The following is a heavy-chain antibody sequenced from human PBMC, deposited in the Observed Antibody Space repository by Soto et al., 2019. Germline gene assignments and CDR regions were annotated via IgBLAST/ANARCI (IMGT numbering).Heavy chain of an antibody. J-gene: IGHJ6*02. Sequence: QTLSLPSFISGDSVSSNSAGCNLIRHSPSRGLEWLGRTYYKSKWNNDYALSVKSRITINPDTSKNQFSLHLYSVTPEDTAVYYCTGITWFRGMDVWGQGTPVTVSS. CDR3: TGITWFRGMDV. CDR2: TYYKSKWNN. CDR1: GDSVSSNSAG. V-gene: IGHV6-1*01. D-gene: IGHD3-10*01.